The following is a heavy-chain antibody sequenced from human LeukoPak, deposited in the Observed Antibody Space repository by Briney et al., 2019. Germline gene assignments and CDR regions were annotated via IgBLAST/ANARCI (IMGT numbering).Heavy chain of an antibody. Sequence: SQTLSLTCAISGDSVSSNSATWNWIRQSPSRGLEWLGRTYYRSKWYNDYAVSVKSRMTINADTSKNQFFLQLNSVTPEDMAVYYCAREGEVGTTWSWFDPWGQGAPVTVSS. J-gene: IGHJ5*02. D-gene: IGHD1-26*01. CDR3: AREGEVGTTWSWFDP. CDR1: GDSVSSNSAT. CDR2: TYYRSKWYN. V-gene: IGHV6-1*01.